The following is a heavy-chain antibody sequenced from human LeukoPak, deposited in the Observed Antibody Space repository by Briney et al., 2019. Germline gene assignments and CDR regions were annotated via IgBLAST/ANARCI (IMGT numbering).Heavy chain of an antibody. J-gene: IGHJ4*02. D-gene: IGHD4-23*01. Sequence: SETLSLTCAVSGGSISSGGYSWRWIRQPPGKGLEWIGYIYHSGSTYYNPSLKSRVTISVDRSKNQFSLKLSSVTAADTAVYYCARGGTTVVTTVYFDYWGQGTLVTVSS. CDR3: ARGGTTVVTTVYFDY. CDR2: IYHSGST. V-gene: IGHV4-30-2*01. CDR1: GGSISSGGYS.